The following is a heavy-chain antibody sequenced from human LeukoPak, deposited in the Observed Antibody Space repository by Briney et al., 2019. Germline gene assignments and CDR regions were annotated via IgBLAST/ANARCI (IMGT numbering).Heavy chain of an antibody. CDR2: ISGSGGRS. CDR1: GFTFSDYA. J-gene: IGHJ4*02. CDR3: AKGGPQFFDY. D-gene: IGHD5-24*01. V-gene: IGHV3-23*01. Sequence: GGYLRLSCVVSGFTFSDYAMSWVRQAPGKGLEWVSTISGSGGRSYSEDPVKGRFTTSRDNSRNTLYLQMNSLRVEDTAIYYCAKGGPQFFDYWGQGTLVTVSS.